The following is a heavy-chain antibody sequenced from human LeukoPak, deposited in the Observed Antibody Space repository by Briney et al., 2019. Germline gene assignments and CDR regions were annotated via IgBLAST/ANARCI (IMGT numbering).Heavy chain of an antibody. Sequence: SETLSLTCAVYGGSFSGYYWSWIRQPPGKGLEWIGEINDSGSTNYNPSLKSRVTISVDTSKNQFSLKLSSVTAADTAVYYCARGRRRFDPWGQGNLVTVSS. CDR2: INDSGST. V-gene: IGHV4-34*01. CDR3: ARGRRRFDP. CDR1: GGSFSGYY. J-gene: IGHJ5*02.